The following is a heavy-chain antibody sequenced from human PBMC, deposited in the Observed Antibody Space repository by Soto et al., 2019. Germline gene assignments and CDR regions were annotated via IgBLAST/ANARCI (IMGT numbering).Heavy chain of an antibody. CDR2: FYPGDSTS. V-gene: IGHV5-51*01. CDR3: ARIIGYCRNNDCSWTFDV. J-gene: IGHJ3*01. CDR1: GYSFISYW. D-gene: IGHD2-15*01. Sequence: GESLKISCNTSGYSFISYWVAWVLQLPGRGLEWMGTFYPGDSTSTYSPSFQGQVTISVDTSITTAYLQLNSLKASDTAMYYCARIIGYCRNNDCSWTFDVWGQGTMVTVSS.